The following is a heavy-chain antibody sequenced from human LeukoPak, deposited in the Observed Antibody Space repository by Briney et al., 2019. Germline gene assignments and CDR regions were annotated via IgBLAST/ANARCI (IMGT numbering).Heavy chain of an antibody. CDR1: GYSFTSQR. Sequence: GESLKISCQGSGYSFTSQRIAWVPQMPGEGLEWVGIIYPGDSDTRYSPSFQGQGTISADKSISTAYLQWSSLKASDTGIYYFATTTTRGNPHYFDYWGQGTLVTVSS. V-gene: IGHV5-51*01. CDR3: ATTTTRGNPHYFDY. CDR2: IYPGDSDT. D-gene: IGHD1-1*01. J-gene: IGHJ4*02.